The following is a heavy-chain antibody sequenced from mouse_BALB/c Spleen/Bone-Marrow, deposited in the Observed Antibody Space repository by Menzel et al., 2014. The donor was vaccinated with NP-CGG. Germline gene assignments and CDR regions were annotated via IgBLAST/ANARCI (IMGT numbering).Heavy chain of an antibody. J-gene: IGHJ3*01. V-gene: IGHV1-31*01. Sequence: DVQLVESGPELVKPGASMKISCKASGYSFAGYTMNWVKQSHGKNLEWIGLINPYNGGSSYNQKFKGKATLTVDKPSSTAYMELLSLTSEDSAVYYCAREGYGSSYGFAYWGQGTLVTVSA. CDR1: GYSFAGYT. D-gene: IGHD1-1*01. CDR3: AREGYGSSYGFAY. CDR2: INPYNGGS.